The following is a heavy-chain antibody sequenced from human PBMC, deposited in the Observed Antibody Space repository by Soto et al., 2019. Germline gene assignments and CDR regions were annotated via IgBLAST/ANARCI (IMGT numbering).Heavy chain of an antibody. CDR3: ARGGYCSSTSCLRRAWFAP. Sequence: QVQLVESGGGVVQPGRSLRLSCAASGFTFSSYGMHWVRQAPGKGLEWVAVIWYDGSNKYYADSVKGRFTISRDNSKNTLYLQMNSLRAEDTAVYYCARGGYCSSTSCLRRAWFAPWGQGTLVTVSS. J-gene: IGHJ5*02. V-gene: IGHV3-33*01. D-gene: IGHD2-2*01. CDR1: GFTFSSYG. CDR2: IWYDGSNK.